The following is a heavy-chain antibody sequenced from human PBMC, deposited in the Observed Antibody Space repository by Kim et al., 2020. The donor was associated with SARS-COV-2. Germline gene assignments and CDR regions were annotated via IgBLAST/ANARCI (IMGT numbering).Heavy chain of an antibody. D-gene: IGHD3-10*01. J-gene: IGHJ3*02. CDR1: GGSFSSGGYF. CDR2: ISSSGDA. Sequence: LSLTCTISGGSFSSGGYFWSWIRQFPGKGLEWIGHISSSGDAFYNPSLKNRIIISIDMSKNQFSLKLSSVTAADTAVYFCARDSVSKHAFDIWGQGT. V-gene: IGHV4-31*03. CDR3: ARDSVSKHAFDI.